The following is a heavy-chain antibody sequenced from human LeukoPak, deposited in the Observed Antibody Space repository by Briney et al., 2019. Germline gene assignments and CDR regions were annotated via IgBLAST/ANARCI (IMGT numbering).Heavy chain of an antibody. D-gene: IGHD3-3*01. CDR2: IYSSGST. J-gene: IGHJ4*02. V-gene: IGHV3-53*01. Sequence: GGSLRLSCAASGFTVSSNYMSWVRQAPGKGLEWVSIIYSSGSTYYADSVKGRFTISRDNSKNTLYLQMNSLRAEDTAVYYCASYDFWSGHYFDCWGQGTLVTVSS. CDR3: ASYDFWSGHYFDC. CDR1: GFTVSSNY.